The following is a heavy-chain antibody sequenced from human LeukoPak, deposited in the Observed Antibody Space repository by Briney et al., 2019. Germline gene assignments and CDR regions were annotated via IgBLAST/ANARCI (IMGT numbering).Heavy chain of an antibody. V-gene: IGHV3-23*01. Sequence: GGSLRLSCAACGFTFSSYAMSWVRQAPGKGLEWVSAISGSGGSTYYADSVKGRFTISRDNSKNTLYLQMNSLRAEDTAVYYCAKTQTYCYGSGTPYYFDYWGQGTLVTVSS. D-gene: IGHD3-10*01. J-gene: IGHJ4*02. CDR3: AKTQTYCYGSGTPYYFDY. CDR1: GFTFSSYA. CDR2: ISGSGGST.